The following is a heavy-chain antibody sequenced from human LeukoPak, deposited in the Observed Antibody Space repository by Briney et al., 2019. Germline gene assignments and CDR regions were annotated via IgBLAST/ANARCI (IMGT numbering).Heavy chain of an antibody. CDR1: GFIFDDYA. CDR2: ISWNSATI. Sequence: GRSLRLSCAASGFIFDDYAMHWVRQVPGKGLEWVSGISWNSATIVYADSVKGRFTISRDNAKNSLYLQMNSLTVEDRALYYCVRDKCRGSCYEFDLWGQEPLVTVSS. D-gene: IGHD2-15*01. V-gene: IGHV3-9*01. J-gene: IGHJ4*02. CDR3: VRDKCRGSCYEFDL.